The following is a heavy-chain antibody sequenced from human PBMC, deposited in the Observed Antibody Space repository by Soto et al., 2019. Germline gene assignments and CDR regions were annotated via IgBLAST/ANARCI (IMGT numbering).Heavy chain of an antibody. V-gene: IGHV1-18*01. CDR2: ISAYNGNT. D-gene: IGHD3-3*01. J-gene: IGHJ6*02. Sequence: ASVKVSCKASGYTFTSYGISWVRQAPGQGLEWMGWISAYNGNTNYAQKLQGRVTMTTDTSTSTAYMELRSLRSDDTAVYYCARLADIRGVTIFGVVIIGPDYGMDVWGQGTTVTVSS. CDR1: GYTFTSYG. CDR3: ARLADIRGVTIFGVVIIGPDYGMDV.